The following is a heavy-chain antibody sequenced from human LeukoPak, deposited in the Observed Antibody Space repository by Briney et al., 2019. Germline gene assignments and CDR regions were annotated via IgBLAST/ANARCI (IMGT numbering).Heavy chain of an antibody. CDR1: GFTFSSYA. V-gene: IGHV3-23*01. Sequence: GGSLRLSCAASGFTFSSYAMSWVRQAPGKGLEWVSAISGSGGSTYYADSVKGRFTISRDNSKNTLYLQMNSLRAEDTAVYYCAKDPRSPIFGVVINWFDPWGQGTLVTVSS. D-gene: IGHD3-3*02. CDR3: AKDPRSPIFGVVINWFDP. CDR2: ISGSGGST. J-gene: IGHJ5*02.